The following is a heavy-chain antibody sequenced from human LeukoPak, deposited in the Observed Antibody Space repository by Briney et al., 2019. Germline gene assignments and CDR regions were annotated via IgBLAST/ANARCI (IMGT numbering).Heavy chain of an antibody. CDR1: GGYIDSNS. Sequence: PSETLSLTCTVSGGYIDSNSWTWIRQPPGKGLEWIGYIYYSGTTNYNPSLKSRVTMSVDMSKNQFSLKLSSVTAADTAVYYCARRSSSWKNWFDPWGQGTLVTVSS. J-gene: IGHJ5*02. V-gene: IGHV4-59*01. CDR2: IYYSGTT. D-gene: IGHD6-13*01. CDR3: ARRSSSWKNWFDP.